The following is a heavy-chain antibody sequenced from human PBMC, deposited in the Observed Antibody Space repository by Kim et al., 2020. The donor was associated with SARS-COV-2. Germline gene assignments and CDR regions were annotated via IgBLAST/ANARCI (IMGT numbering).Heavy chain of an antibody. V-gene: IGHV4-59*09. J-gene: IGHJ4*02. D-gene: IGHD3-9*01. CDR3: ARGRYYDILTGEYYFDY. Sequence: LKSLVTISVDTSKNQFSLKLSSVTAADTAVYYCARGRYYDILTGEYYFDYWGQVTLVTVSS.